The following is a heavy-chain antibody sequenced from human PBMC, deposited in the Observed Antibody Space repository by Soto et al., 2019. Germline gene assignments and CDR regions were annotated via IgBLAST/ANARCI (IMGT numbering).Heavy chain of an antibody. CDR1: GYTFINYY. V-gene: IGHV1-2*02. CDR2: VNPRSGDT. J-gene: IGHJ4*02. Sequence: QAQLVQSGAEVKKPGASVKVSCKTSGYTFINYYIHWVRQAPGQGLEWMGWVNPRSGDTNYAQKFQGRVTMTRDTSFSTAYMELSSLRSDDTAVFYCARQLAYCGGDCFTEPIEYWGQGTLVTVSS. CDR3: ARQLAYCGGDCFTEPIEY. D-gene: IGHD2-21*02.